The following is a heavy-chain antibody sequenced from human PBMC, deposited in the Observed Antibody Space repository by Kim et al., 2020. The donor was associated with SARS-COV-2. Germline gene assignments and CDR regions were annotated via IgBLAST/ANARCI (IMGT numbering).Heavy chain of an antibody. J-gene: IGHJ4*02. CDR2: INPNSGDT. D-gene: IGHD6-13*01. V-gene: IGHV1-2*04. Sequence: ASVKVSCTASGYSFTGHYVHWIRQAPGQGLEWMGWINPNSGDTKYAQKFQDWVTMTRDTSFSTAYMELSRLRSDDTAVYYCARGSWNGDNFDYWGQGTLVTVSS. CDR1: GYSFTGHY. CDR3: ARGSWNGDNFDY.